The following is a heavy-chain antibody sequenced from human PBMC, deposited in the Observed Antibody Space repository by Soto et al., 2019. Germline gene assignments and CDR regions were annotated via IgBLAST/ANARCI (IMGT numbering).Heavy chain of an antibody. CDR3: ARDQKGAAGD. V-gene: IGHV3-48*01. J-gene: IGHJ4*02. Sequence: GGSLRLSCAASGFTFSSYSMNWVRQAPGKGLEWISYISSRSSTIYYADSVKGRFTISRDNAKNSLYLQMNSLRAEDTAVYYCARDQKGAAGDWGQGTLVTVSS. D-gene: IGHD2-15*01. CDR1: GFTFSSYS. CDR2: ISSRSSTI.